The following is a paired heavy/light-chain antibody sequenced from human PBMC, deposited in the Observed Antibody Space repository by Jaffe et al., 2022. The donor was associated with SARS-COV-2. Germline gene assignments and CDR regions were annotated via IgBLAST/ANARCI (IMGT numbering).Light chain of an antibody. CDR2: VGTGGIVG. CDR3: GADHGSGSNFVWV. CDR1: SGYSNYK. V-gene: IGLV9-49*01. J-gene: IGLJ2*01. Sequence: QPVLTQPPSASASLGASVTLTCTLSSGYSNYKVDWYQQRPGKGPRFVMRVGTGGIVGSKGDGIPDRFSVLGSGLNRYLTIKNIQEEDESDYHCGADHGSGSNFVWVFGGGTKLTVL.
Heavy chain of an antibody. CDR3: ARVLGQQLFGYYYYMDV. CDR1: GFTFSDYY. J-gene: IGHJ6*03. V-gene: IGHV3-11*01. Sequence: QVQLVESGGGLVKPGGSLRLSCAASGFTFSDYYMSWIRQAPGKGLEWVSYISSSGSTIYYADSVKGRFTISRDNAKNSLYLQMNSLRAEDTAVYYCARVLGQQLFGYYYYMDVWGKGTTVTVSS. D-gene: IGHD6-13*01. CDR2: ISSSGSTI.